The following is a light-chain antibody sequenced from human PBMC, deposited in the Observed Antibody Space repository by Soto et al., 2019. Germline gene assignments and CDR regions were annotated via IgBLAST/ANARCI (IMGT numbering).Light chain of an antibody. Sequence: QSVLTQPASVSGSPGQSITISCTGTTSDVGSYNSVSWYQQYPGKAPKLMIHDVSNRPSGVSNRFSGSKSGNTASLTISGLQAEDDGDYYCSSYTSSSAYVFGSGTRSPS. J-gene: IGLJ1*01. CDR2: DVS. CDR1: TSDVGSYNS. CDR3: SSYTSSSAYV. V-gene: IGLV2-14*01.